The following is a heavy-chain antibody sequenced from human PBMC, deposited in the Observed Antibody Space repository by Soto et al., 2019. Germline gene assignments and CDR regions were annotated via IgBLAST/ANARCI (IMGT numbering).Heavy chain of an antibody. CDR2: INPSGGST. J-gene: IGHJ4*02. V-gene: IGHV1-46*01. CDR3: ARPPFPGCINGVCYPCDH. CDR1: GYTFTHYY. Sequence: QVQLVQSGAEVKKPGASVKVSCKASGYTFTHYYIHWVRQAPGQGLEWMGMINPSGGSTDYAKKFQGRVTMTTDTSTTTVYMELSSLRSDDTAVYYCARPPFPGCINGVCYPCDHWGQGTLVTVSS. D-gene: IGHD2-8*01.